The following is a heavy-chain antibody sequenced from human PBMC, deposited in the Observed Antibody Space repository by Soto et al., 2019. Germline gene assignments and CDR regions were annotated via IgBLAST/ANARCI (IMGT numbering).Heavy chain of an antibody. J-gene: IGHJ4*02. CDR2: ISSSSSYI. V-gene: IGHV3-21*01. Sequence: PGGSLRLSCAASGFTFSSYSMNWVRQAPGKGLEWVSSISSSSSYIYYADSVKGRFTISRDNAKNSLYLQMNSLRAEDTAVYYCASQPSPYCSSTSCYALFTYWGQGTLVTVSS. CDR3: ASQPSPYCSSTSCYALFTY. D-gene: IGHD2-2*01. CDR1: GFTFSSYS.